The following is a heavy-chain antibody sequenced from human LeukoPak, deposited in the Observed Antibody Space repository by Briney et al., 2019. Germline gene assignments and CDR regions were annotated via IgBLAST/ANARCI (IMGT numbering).Heavy chain of an antibody. CDR3: AGITMIVVVNWYFDY. V-gene: IGHV3-23*01. CDR1: GFTFSSYA. J-gene: IGHJ4*02. CDR2: ISGSGGST. Sequence: GGSLKLSCAASGFTFSSYAMSWARQAPGKGLEWVSAISGSGGSTYYADSVKGRFTISRDNSKNTLYLQMNSLRAEDTAVYYCAGITMIVVVNWYFDYWGQGTLVTVSS. D-gene: IGHD3-22*01.